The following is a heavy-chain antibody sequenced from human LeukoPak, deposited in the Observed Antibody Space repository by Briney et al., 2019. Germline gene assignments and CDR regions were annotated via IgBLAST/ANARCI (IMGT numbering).Heavy chain of an antibody. J-gene: IGHJ4*02. CDR1: GGSFSGYY. D-gene: IGHD6-13*01. CDR2: SNHSGST. CDR3: ARAKQQLVDY. V-gene: IGHV4-34*01. Sequence: SETLSLTCAVHGGSFSGYYWSWIRQPPAKGLEWIGESNHSGSTNYNPSLKSRVTISVDTSKNQFSLKLSSVTAADTAVYYCARAKQQLVDYWGQGTLVTVSS.